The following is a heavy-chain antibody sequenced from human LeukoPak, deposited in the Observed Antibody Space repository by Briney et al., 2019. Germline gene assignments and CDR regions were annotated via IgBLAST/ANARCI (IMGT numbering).Heavy chain of an antibody. V-gene: IGHV3-48*03. J-gene: IGHJ4*02. CDR1: GFTFSSYE. D-gene: IGHD1-26*01. CDR3: AKLHSGSPGSDY. CDR2: ISSSGSTI. Sequence: PGGSLRLSCAASGFTFSSYEMNWVRQALGKGLEWVSYISSSGSTIYYADSVKGRFTISRDNSKNTLYLQMNSLRAEDTAVYYCAKLHSGSPGSDYWGQGTLVTVSS.